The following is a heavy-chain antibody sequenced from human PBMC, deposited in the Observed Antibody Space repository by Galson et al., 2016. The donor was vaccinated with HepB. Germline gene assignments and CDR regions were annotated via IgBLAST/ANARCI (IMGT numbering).Heavy chain of an antibody. Sequence: SLRLSCAASGFTFSDYYMNWIRQAPGKGLECISYIDSSGTTIYYSDSVKGRFTVSRDNAKNSLYLQMNSLRVEDTAVYYCARGLYYGDYAHHYWGQGTLATVSS. CDR3: ARGLYYGDYAHHY. D-gene: IGHD4-17*01. CDR1: GFTFSDYY. CDR2: IDSSGTTI. V-gene: IGHV3-11*01. J-gene: IGHJ4*02.